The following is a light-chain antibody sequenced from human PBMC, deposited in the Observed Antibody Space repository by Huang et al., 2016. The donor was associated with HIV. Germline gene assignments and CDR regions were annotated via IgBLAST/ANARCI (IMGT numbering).Light chain of an antibody. J-gene: IGKJ4*01. V-gene: IGKV1-12*01. Sequence: DIQMTQSPSSVSASVGDRISFTCRASQDINRWLAWYQQKPGKAPNLLIYAASTLQGGVPSRFSGRVSGTGFTLTINNLQPEDFATYFCQQAVSFPLTFGGGTKVEIK. CDR1: QDINRW. CDR3: QQAVSFPLT. CDR2: AAS.